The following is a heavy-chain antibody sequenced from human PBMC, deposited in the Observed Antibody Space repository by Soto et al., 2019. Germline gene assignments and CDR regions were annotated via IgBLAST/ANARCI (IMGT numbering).Heavy chain of an antibody. D-gene: IGHD2-8*01. CDR3: AKPPTGDCTNGVCYSSWFDP. CDR2: ISYDGSNK. CDR1: GFTFSSYG. V-gene: IGHV3-30*18. Sequence: QVQLVESGGGVVQPGRSLRLSCAASGFTFSSYGMHWVSQAPDKGLEWVAVISYDGSNKYYADSVKGRFTISRDNSKNTLYLQMNSLRAEDTAVYYCAKPPTGDCTNGVCYSSWFDPWGQGTLVTVSS. J-gene: IGHJ5*02.